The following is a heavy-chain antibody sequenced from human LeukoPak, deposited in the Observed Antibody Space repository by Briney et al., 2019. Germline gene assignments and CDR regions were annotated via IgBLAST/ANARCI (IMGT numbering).Heavy chain of an antibody. CDR3: AKAGNFLEWLSSDAFDI. D-gene: IGHD3-3*01. CDR1: GFTFSSYA. Sequence: GGSLRLSCAASGFTFSSYAMSWVRQAPGKGLEWVSAISGSGGSTYYADSVKGRFTISRDNSKNTLYLQMNSLRAEDTAVYYCAKAGNFLEWLSSDAFDIGGQGTMVTVSS. CDR2: ISGSGGST. V-gene: IGHV3-23*01. J-gene: IGHJ3*02.